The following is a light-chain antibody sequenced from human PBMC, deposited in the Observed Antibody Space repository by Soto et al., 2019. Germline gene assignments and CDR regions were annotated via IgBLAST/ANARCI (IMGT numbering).Light chain of an antibody. CDR2: DTS. CDR3: LIYYGDAWV. V-gene: IGLV7-46*01. J-gene: IGLJ2*01. Sequence: QAVVTQEPSLTVSPGGTVTLTCGSSTGTVTSGHYPYWFQQKPGQAPRTLIYDTSNKQSWTPARFSGSLLGGKAALTLSGAQPEDEADYYCLIYYGDAWVFGGGTKLTVL. CDR1: TGTVTSGHY.